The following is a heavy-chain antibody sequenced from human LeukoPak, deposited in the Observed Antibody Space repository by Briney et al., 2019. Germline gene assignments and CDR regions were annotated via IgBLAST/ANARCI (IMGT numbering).Heavy chain of an antibody. D-gene: IGHD2-15*01. CDR2: IYYSGST. CDR3: AREEYCSGGSCYDDNWFDP. V-gene: IGHV4-31*03. CDR1: GGSISSGGYY. J-gene: IGHJ5*02. Sequence: SSETLSLTCTVSGGSISSGGYYWSWIRQHPGKGLEWIGYIYYSGSTYYNPSLKSRVTISVDTSKNQFSLKLSSVTAADTAVYYCAREEYCSGGSCYDDNWFDPWGQGTLVTVSS.